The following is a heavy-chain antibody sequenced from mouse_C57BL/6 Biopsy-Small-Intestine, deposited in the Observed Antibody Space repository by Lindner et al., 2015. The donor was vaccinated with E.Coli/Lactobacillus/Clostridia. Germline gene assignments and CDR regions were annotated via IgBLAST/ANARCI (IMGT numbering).Heavy chain of an antibody. Sequence: SVKVSCKTSGYTFASHYIHWLRQGPGQGLEWMGIINPSGGTTSYTQKFRGRLTMTTDTSTSTVYMELSSLTSEDTAVYYCARVHTNYANWFDPWGQGTLVTVSS. CDR2: INPSGGTT. V-gene: IGHV1-64*01. CDR1: GYTFASHY. D-gene: IGHD4-1*02. CDR3: ARVHTNYANWFDP. J-gene: IGHJ4*01.